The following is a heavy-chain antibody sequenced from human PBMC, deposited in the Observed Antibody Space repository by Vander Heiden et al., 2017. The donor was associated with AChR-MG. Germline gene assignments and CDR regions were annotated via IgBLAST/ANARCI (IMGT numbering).Heavy chain of an antibody. CDR2: TYYKSKWFS. Sequence: QVQLQQSGPGLVKPSQTLSLTCAIPGDSVSSNSAAWTWIRQSPSRGLQWLGRTYYKSKWFSDYAVSLKSRLTINPDTSKNQFSLHLNSVTPEDTAVYYCARGAFGAAVGGGYYTYYYMDVWGRGTTVTVSS. D-gene: IGHD3-22*01. J-gene: IGHJ6*03. V-gene: IGHV6-1*01. CDR1: GDSVSSNSAA. CDR3: ARGAFGAAVGGGYYTYYYMDV.